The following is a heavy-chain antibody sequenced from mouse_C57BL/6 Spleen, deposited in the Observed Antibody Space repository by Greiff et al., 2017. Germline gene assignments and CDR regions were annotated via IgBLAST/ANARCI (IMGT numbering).Heavy chain of an antibody. CDR2: IHPNSGST. CDR3: ARGYYGSSYVGVDY. CDR1: GYTFTSYW. Sequence: VKLQQPGAELVKPGASVKLSCKASGYTFTSYWMHWVKQRPGQGLEWIGMIHPNSGSTNYNEKFKSKATLTVDKSSSTAYMQLSSLTSEDSAVYYCARGYYGSSYVGVDYWGQGTTLTVSS. V-gene: IGHV1-64*01. D-gene: IGHD1-1*01. J-gene: IGHJ2*01.